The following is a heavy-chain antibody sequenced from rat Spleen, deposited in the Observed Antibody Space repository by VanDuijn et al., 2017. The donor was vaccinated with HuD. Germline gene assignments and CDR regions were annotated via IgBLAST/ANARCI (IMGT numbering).Heavy chain of an antibody. V-gene: IGHV5-29*01. J-gene: IGHJ4*01. Sequence: EVQLVESDGGLVQPGRSLKLSCAASGFTFSNYDMAWVRQAPTKGLEWVASISYDGTATYYRDSVKGRFTLSRDNAKSTLYLQMNSLRSEDTATYYCARPDGYTYVMDAWGQGASVTVSS. CDR2: ISYDGTAT. D-gene: IGHD1-4*01. CDR3: ARPDGYTYVMDA. CDR1: GFTFSNYD.